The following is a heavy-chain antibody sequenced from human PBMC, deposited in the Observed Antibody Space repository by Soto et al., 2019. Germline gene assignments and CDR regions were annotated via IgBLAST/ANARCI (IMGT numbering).Heavy chain of an antibody. V-gene: IGHV4-30-4*01. CDR1: VASVSGGDPS. J-gene: IGHJ4*02. Sequence: QVQLQESGPGLVKLSQTLSPTSPVSVASVSGGDPSWIWIRQPQGKALEGIGYTSFSGYTSYTPSLKSRVTISVDMSKSQFSLRLTSVTAADTAIYYCVRGGNPYHYATSGPGTFDKWGQGTLVSVSS. CDR2: TSFSGYT. CDR3: VRGGNPYHYATSGPGTFDK. D-gene: IGHD3-22*01.